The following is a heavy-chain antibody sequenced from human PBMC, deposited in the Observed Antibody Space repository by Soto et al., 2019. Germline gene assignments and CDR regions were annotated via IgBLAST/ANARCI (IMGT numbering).Heavy chain of an antibody. CDR3: ARAPRTIAATGSLVY. CDR2: ISAYNGDT. CDR1: GYTLSSYG. V-gene: IGHV1-18*01. D-gene: IGHD6-13*01. J-gene: IGHJ4*02. Sequence: QVQLVQSGAEMKEPGASVKVSCKASGYTLSSYGISWVRQAPGQGLEWMGWISAYNGDTNYAQKPQGRVTMTTDTSTNTAYMEVRRLRFDDTAVYYCARAPRTIAATGSLVYWGQGTLVTVSS.